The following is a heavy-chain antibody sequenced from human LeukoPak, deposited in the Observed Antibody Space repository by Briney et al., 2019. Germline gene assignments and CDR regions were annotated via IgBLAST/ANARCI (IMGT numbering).Heavy chain of an antibody. CDR2: INHSGST. D-gene: IGHD6-13*01. CDR1: GGSLSGSY. J-gene: IGHJ4*02. Sequence: PSETLSLTCAVYGGSLSGSYWSWIRQPPGKGLEWIGEINHSGSTNYNPSLKSRVTISVDTSKNQFSLKLSSVTAADTAVYYCARGLYSSSWYVFDAFDYWGQGTLVTVSS. V-gene: IGHV4-34*01. CDR3: ARGLYSSSWYVFDAFDY.